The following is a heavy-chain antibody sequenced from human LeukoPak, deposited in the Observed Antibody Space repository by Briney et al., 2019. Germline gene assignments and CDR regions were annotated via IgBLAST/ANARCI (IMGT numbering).Heavy chain of an antibody. CDR3: ARDQRYGFDY. D-gene: IGHD6-25*01. Sequence: PGRSRRLSCAASGFTFSSYAMHWVRQAPGKGLEWVAVISYDGSNKYYADSVKGRFTISRDNSRNTLYLQMNSLRAEDTAVYYCARDQRYGFDYWGQGTLVTVSS. CDR2: ISYDGSNK. V-gene: IGHV3-30*04. CDR1: GFTFSSYA. J-gene: IGHJ4*02.